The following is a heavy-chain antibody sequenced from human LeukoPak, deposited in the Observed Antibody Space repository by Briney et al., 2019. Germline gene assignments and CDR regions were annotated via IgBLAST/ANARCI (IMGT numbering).Heavy chain of an antibody. CDR2: ISSSGSTI. V-gene: IGHV3-48*03. CDR3: ARDYMITFGGVIVRGRYFDY. CDR1: GFTFSSYE. J-gene: IGHJ4*02. D-gene: IGHD3-16*02. Sequence: GGSLRLSCAASGFTFSSYEMNWVRRAPGKGLEWVSYISSSGSTICYADSVKGRFTISRDNAKNSLYLQMNSLRAEDTAVYYCARDYMITFGGVIVRGRYFDYWGQGTLVTVSS.